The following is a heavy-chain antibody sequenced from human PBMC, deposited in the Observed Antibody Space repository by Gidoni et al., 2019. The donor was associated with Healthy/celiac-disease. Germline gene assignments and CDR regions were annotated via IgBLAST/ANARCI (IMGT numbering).Heavy chain of an antibody. CDR2: INPNSGGT. Sequence: QVQLVQSGAEVKKPGASVKVSCKASGYTFTGYYMHWVRQAPGQGLEWMGWINPNSGGTNHAQKLQGRVTMTRDTSISTAYMELSRLRSDDTAVYYCARAWGRYCSSTSCYTVAFDIWGQGTMVTVSS. CDR3: ARAWGRYCSSTSCYTVAFDI. V-gene: IGHV1-2*02. J-gene: IGHJ3*02. D-gene: IGHD2-2*02. CDR1: GYTFTGYY.